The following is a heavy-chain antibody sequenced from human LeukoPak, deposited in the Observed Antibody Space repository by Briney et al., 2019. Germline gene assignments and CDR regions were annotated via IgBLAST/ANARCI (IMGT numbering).Heavy chain of an antibody. Sequence: ASVKVSCKASGYTFTSYDINWVRQATGQGLEWMGWMNPNSGNTNYAQKLQGRVTMTTDTSTSTAYMELRSLRSDDTAVYYCARGYSSGWLDVWGKGTTVTVSS. CDR2: MNPNSGNT. CDR3: ARGYSSGWLDV. D-gene: IGHD6-19*01. CDR1: GYTFTSYD. V-gene: IGHV1-8*01. J-gene: IGHJ6*04.